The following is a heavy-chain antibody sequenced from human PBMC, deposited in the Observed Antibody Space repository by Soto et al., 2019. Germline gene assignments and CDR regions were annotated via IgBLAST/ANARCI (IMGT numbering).Heavy chain of an antibody. D-gene: IGHD6-6*01. J-gene: IGHJ4*02. CDR1: GFTFSSYA. CDR2: ISGSGGST. Sequence: EVQLLESGGGLVQPGGSLRLSCAASGFTFSSYAMSWVRQAPGKGLEWVSAISGSGGSTYYADSVKGRFTISRDNSKNTLYLQMTSLRAEDTAVYYCAKSTRGGELVLNLHYWGQGTLVTVSS. V-gene: IGHV3-23*01. CDR3: AKSTRGGELVLNLHY.